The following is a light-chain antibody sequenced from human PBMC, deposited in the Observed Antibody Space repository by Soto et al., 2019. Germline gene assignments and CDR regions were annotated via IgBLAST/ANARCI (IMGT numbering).Light chain of an antibody. CDR3: CSYAVSNTYL. Sequence: QSVLTQPASVSASPGQSITISCTGTDSDVGSHNLVSWYQLHPGKAPKPMIYEVTKRPSGVTNRFSGSKSGNTASLTIAGLQAEDEADYYCCSYAVSNTYLFGNGT. V-gene: IGLV2-23*02. CDR2: EVT. J-gene: IGLJ1*01. CDR1: DSDVGSHNL.